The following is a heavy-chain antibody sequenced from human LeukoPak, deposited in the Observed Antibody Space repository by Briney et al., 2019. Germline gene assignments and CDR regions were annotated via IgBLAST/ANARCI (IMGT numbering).Heavy chain of an antibody. CDR3: ARSRISSGYYIAPPDAFDI. Sequence: PGESLKISCKASGYTFTSYWIGWVRQMSGKGLERMGIIYPGDSDTRYSPSFQGQVTISADKSISTAYLQWSSLKASDTAMYYCARSRISSGYYIAPPDAFDIWGQGTMVTVSS. J-gene: IGHJ3*02. V-gene: IGHV5-51*01. D-gene: IGHD3-22*01. CDR2: IYPGDSDT. CDR1: GYTFTSYW.